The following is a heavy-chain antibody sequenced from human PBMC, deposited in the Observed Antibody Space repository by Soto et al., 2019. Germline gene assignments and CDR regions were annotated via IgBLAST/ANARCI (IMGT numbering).Heavy chain of an antibody. V-gene: IGHV3-30*18. CDR3: AKDVRNCSSTSCYGPWFDP. Sequence: GGSLRLSCAASGFTFSSYGMHWVRQAPGKGLEWVAVISYDGSNKYYADSVKGRFTISRDNSKNTLYLQMNSLRAEDTAVYYCAKDVRNCSSTSCYGPWFDPWGQGTLVTVSS. J-gene: IGHJ5*02. D-gene: IGHD2-2*01. CDR2: ISYDGSNK. CDR1: GFTFSSYG.